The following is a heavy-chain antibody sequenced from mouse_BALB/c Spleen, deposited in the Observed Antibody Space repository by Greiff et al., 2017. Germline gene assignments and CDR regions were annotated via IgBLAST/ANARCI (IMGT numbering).Heavy chain of an antibody. Sequence: VKLMESGAELVRPGSSVKISCKASGYPFSSYWMNWVKQRPGQGLEWIGQIYPGDGDTNYNGKFKGKATLTADKSSSTAYMQLSSLTSEDSAVYFCARGYYGNPYAMDYWGQGTSVTVSS. CDR1: GYPFSSYW. D-gene: IGHD2-1*01. J-gene: IGHJ4*01. CDR3: ARGYYGNPYAMDY. V-gene: IGHV1-80*01. CDR2: IYPGDGDT.